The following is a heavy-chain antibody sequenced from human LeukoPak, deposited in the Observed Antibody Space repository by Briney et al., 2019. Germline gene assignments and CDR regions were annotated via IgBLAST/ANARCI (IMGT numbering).Heavy chain of an antibody. V-gene: IGHV4-39*01. Sequence: SETLSLTCSVSGGSISNRSSYWGWIRQPPGKGLEWIGSVYYTGSAYYNPSLKSRVTISVDTSKNQFSPRLNSVPAADTAVYYCARALERPEKFDYWGQGTLVTVSS. J-gene: IGHJ4*02. CDR1: GGSISNRSSY. CDR2: VYYTGSA. CDR3: ARALERPEKFDY. D-gene: IGHD1-1*01.